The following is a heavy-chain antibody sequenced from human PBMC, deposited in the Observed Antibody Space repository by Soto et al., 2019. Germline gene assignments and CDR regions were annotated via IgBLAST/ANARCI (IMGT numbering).Heavy chain of an antibody. Sequence: QVQLQESGPGLVKPSQTLSLTCTVSGGSMYSYYWSWIRQPPGKGLEWIGFIYYSGSTNYNPSLKNRVTISVDASKNQFSLKLSSVTAADTAVYYRARVLTTAAGTAFDIWGQGTMITVSS. CDR2: IYYSGST. CDR1: GGSMYSYY. CDR3: ARVLTTAAGTAFDI. V-gene: IGHV4-59*01. J-gene: IGHJ3*02. D-gene: IGHD6-13*01.